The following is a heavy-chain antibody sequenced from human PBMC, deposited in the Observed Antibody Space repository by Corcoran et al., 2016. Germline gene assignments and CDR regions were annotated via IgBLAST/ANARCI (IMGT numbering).Heavy chain of an antibody. CDR3: ARSGAWTWDY. V-gene: IGHV1-3*01. CDR2: INAGNGNT. D-gene: IGHD7-27*01. CDR1: GYTFTSYA. Sequence: QVQLVESGAEGKKPGASGKVSCKASGYTFTSYAMHWVRQAPGQRLEWMGWINAGNGNTKYSQKFQGRVTITRDTSASTDYMELSSLRSEDTAVYYFARSGAWTWDYWGQGTLVTVSS. J-gene: IGHJ4*02.